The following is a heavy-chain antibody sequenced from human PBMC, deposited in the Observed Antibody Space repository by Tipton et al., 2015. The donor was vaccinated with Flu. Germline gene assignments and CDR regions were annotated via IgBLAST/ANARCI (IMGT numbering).Heavy chain of an antibody. Sequence: TLSLTCAVYGGSFSGYYWSWIRQPPGKGLEWIGEINHSGSTNYNPSHKSRVTISVDTAKNQFSLKLSSVTAADTAVYYCASGAGRNDFDYWGQGTLVTVSS. V-gene: IGHV4-34*01. CDR1: GGSFSGYY. J-gene: IGHJ4*02. CDR2: INHSGST. CDR3: ASGAGRNDFDY. D-gene: IGHD1-1*01.